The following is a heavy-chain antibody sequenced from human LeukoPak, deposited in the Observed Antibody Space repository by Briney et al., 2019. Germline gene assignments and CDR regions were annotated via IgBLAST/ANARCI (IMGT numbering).Heavy chain of an antibody. CDR2: INPNSGNT. D-gene: IGHD2-2*01. J-gene: IGHJ4*02. Sequence: GASVKVSYKASGYIFTDYYMHWVRRAPGQELGWRGRINPNSGNTGYAQKFQGRVTMTRNTSISTAYMELSSLRSEDTAVYYCATGLGYCSSTSCKGVDYWGQGTLVTVSS. V-gene: IGHV1/OR15-1*04. CDR1: GYIFTDYY. CDR3: ATGLGYCSSTSCKGVDY.